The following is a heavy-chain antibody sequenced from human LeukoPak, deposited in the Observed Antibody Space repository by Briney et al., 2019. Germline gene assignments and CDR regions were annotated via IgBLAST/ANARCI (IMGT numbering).Heavy chain of an antibody. Sequence: SETLSLTCTVSGGSISGGHYYWGWIRQPPGKGLEWIGNVYHSGSTHYNPSLKSRVTISVDTSKNQFSLKLNSVTAADTAVYYCAGQPPTYYQDSSGYHAYYYFMDVWGTGTAVTISS. CDR2: VYHSGST. CDR1: GGSISGGHYY. CDR3: AGQPPTYYQDSSGYHAYYYFMDV. J-gene: IGHJ6*03. V-gene: IGHV4-39*01. D-gene: IGHD3-22*01.